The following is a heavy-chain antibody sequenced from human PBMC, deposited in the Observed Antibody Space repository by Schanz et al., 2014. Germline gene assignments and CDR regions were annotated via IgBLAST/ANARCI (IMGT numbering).Heavy chain of an antibody. V-gene: IGHV3-7*01. CDR2: IIHDGSDK. J-gene: IGHJ5*02. Sequence: EVQLVESGGGLVQPGGSLRLSCAASGFSFNNYWMTWFRQAPGKGLEWVANIIHDGSDKSYVDSVKGRFTISRDNAKNSLYLQMNGLRAEDTAVYYCAKDLRDRRTSYDDPWGQGTLVTVSA. D-gene: IGHD3-22*01. CDR1: GFSFNNYW. CDR3: AKDLRDRRTSYDDP.